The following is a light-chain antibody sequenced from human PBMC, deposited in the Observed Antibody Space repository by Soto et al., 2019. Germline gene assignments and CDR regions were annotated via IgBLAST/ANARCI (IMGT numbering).Light chain of an antibody. CDR2: GAS. V-gene: IGKV3-20*01. Sequence: ETVMTQSPGSLSLSPGERATLSCRASQSVSSSYLAWYQQKPGQAPRLLIYGASSRATGIPDRFSGSGSGTDFTLTISGLQPEDFAVYYCQQYGSTPLTFGGGTKVDIK. CDR1: QSVSSSY. J-gene: IGKJ4*01. CDR3: QQYGSTPLT.